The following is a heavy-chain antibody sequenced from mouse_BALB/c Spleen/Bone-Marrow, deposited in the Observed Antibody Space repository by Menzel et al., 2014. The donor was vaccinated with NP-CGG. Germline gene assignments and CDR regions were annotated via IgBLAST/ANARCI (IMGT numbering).Heavy chain of an antibody. Sequence: QVQLQQSGAELAKPGASVKMSCKASGYTFTSYWMHWVKQRPGQGLEWIGYINPSTGYTEYNQKFKDKATLTADKSSSTAYMQLSSLTSEDSAVYYCARDGYGNYEGFAYWGQVTLVTVSA. V-gene: IGHV1-7*01. CDR1: GYTFTSYW. D-gene: IGHD2-10*02. CDR2: INPSTGYT. CDR3: ARDGYGNYEGFAY. J-gene: IGHJ3*01.